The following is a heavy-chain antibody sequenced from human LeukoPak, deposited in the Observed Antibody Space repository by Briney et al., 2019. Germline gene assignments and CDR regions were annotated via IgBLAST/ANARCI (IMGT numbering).Heavy chain of an antibody. Sequence: SETLSLTCTVSGGSISSGSYYWSWIRQPAGKGLEWIGRIYTSGSTNYNPSLKSRVTISVDTSKNQFSLKLSSVTAADTAVYYCAREGGYIPLDYWGQGTLVTVSS. V-gene: IGHV4-61*02. D-gene: IGHD5-12*01. J-gene: IGHJ4*02. CDR3: AREGGYIPLDY. CDR1: GGSISSGSYY. CDR2: IYTSGST.